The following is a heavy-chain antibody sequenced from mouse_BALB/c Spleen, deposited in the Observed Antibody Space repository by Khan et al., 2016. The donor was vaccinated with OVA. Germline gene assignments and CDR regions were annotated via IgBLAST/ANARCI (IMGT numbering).Heavy chain of an antibody. J-gene: IGHJ3*01. CDR1: GFTFSTYG. CDR2: VSTGGHYT. CDR3: ARLAYYYDSEGFAY. V-gene: IGHV5-6*01. Sequence: EVQLVETGGDVVKPGGSLKLSCAASGFTFSTYGMSWVRQTPDKRLEWVATVSTGGHYTYYPDTVKGRFTISRDNAKNTLYLQMSSLKSEDTAIFYCARLAYYYDSEGFAYWGQGTLGTVSA. D-gene: IGHD1-1*01.